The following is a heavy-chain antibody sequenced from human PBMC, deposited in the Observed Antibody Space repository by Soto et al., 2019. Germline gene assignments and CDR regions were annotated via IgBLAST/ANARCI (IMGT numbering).Heavy chain of an antibody. V-gene: IGHV4-59*01. J-gene: IGHJ3*02. D-gene: IGHD6-13*01. CDR2: IYYSGST. CDR1: GGSISSYY. Sequence: SETLSLTCTVSGGSISSYYWSWIRQPPGKGLEWIGYIYYSGSTNYNPSLKSRVTISVDTSKNQFSLKLSSVTAADTAVYYCARDLKAGDAFDIWGQGTMVTVSS. CDR3: ARDLKAGDAFDI.